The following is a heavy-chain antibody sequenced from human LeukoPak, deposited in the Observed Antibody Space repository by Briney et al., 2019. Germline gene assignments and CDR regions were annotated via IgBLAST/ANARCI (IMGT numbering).Heavy chain of an antibody. CDR3: ASYYDSSGYATSVDY. CDR1: GGSISSYY. CDR2: IYYSGST. Sequence: TTSETLSLTCTVSGGSISSYYWSWIRQPPGKGLEWIGSIYYSGSTYYNPSLKSRVTISVDTSKNQSSLKLSSVTAADTAVYYCASYYDSSGYATSVDYWGQGTLVTVSS. D-gene: IGHD3-22*01. J-gene: IGHJ4*02. V-gene: IGHV4-59*05.